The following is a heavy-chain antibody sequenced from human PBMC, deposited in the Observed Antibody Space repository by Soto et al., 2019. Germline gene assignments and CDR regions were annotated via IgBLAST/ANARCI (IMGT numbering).Heavy chain of an antibody. CDR3: ARGPYYDLIWNYYYMDV. V-gene: IGHV4-59*08. CDR2: MYYRGST. D-gene: IGHD3-16*01. CDR1: GGSISGHY. Sequence: QVQLQESGPGLVKPSETLSLSCSVSGGSISGHYWSWVRQTPGKGLEWIGYMYYRGSTNYNPSLKRRVTISVDTSKNHFSLRLTSVTAADTAVYYCARGPYYDLIWNYYYMDVWGKGTTVTVSS. J-gene: IGHJ6*03.